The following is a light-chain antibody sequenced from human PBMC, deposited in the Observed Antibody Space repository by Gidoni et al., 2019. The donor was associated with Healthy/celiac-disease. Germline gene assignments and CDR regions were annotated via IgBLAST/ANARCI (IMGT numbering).Light chain of an antibody. CDR1: QSVSSSY. J-gene: IGKJ1*01. V-gene: IGKV3-20*01. CDR3: QQYGSSTWT. Sequence: EIVLTQSPGTLSLSPGERATLPCRASQSVSSSYLAWYQQKPGQAPRLLIYGASSRATGIPDRFSGSGSGTDFTLTISRLEPEDFAVYYCQQYGSSTWTFGQGTKLEIK. CDR2: GAS.